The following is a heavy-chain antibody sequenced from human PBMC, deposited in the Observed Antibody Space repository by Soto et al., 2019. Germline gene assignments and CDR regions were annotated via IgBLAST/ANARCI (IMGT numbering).Heavy chain of an antibody. CDR1: GFTFTSSA. Sequence: GGSLRLSCAASGFTFTSSAMQWVRQARGQRPEWIGWIVVGSGNTNYAQKFQERVTITRDMSTSTAYMELSSLRSEDTAVYYCAAQITIFGVVTLDDAFDIWGQGTMVTVSS. V-gene: IGHV1-58*02. J-gene: IGHJ3*02. D-gene: IGHD3-3*01. CDR2: IVVGSGNT. CDR3: AAQITIFGVVTLDDAFDI.